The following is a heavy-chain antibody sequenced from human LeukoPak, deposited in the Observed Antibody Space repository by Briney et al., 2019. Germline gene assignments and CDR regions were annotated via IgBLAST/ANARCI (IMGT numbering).Heavy chain of an antibody. J-gene: IGHJ3*02. Sequence: GRSLRLSCAASGFTFYDYAMHWVRQAPGKGLEWVSGISWNSGSIGYADSVKGRFTISRDNAKNSLYVQMNSLRVEDTALYYCANDDWSVWRGAFDIWGQGTMVIVSS. CDR1: GFTFYDYA. D-gene: IGHD3-3*01. V-gene: IGHV3-9*01. CDR3: ANDDWSVWRGAFDI. CDR2: ISWNSGSI.